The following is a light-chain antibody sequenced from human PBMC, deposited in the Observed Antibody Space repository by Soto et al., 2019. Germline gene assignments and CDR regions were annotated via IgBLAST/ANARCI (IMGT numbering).Light chain of an antibody. Sequence: QSVLTQPPSASGTPGQRVSISCSGSSSNIGSNYVYWYQHLPGTAPKLLIYRNNQRPSGVPARFSGSKSGTSASLAISGLRSEDEADYYCAAWDDSLSAWVFGGGTKVTVL. V-gene: IGLV1-47*01. J-gene: IGLJ3*02. CDR2: RNN. CDR3: AAWDDSLSAWV. CDR1: SSNIGSNY.